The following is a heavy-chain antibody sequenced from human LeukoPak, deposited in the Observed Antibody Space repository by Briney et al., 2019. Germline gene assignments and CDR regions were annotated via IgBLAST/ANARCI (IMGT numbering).Heavy chain of an antibody. D-gene: IGHD5-24*01. CDR3: ARHRSGWLQSSFDY. V-gene: IGHV4-39*01. CDR1: GGSISSSSSY. J-gene: IGHJ4*02. Sequence: SETLSLTCSVSGGSISSSSSYWGWIRQPPGKGLEWIGSIYYSGSSFDNPALKSRVTVSVDTSKNQFSLKLSSVTAADTAVYYCARHRSGWLQSSFDYWGQGTLVTVSS. CDR2: IYYSGSS.